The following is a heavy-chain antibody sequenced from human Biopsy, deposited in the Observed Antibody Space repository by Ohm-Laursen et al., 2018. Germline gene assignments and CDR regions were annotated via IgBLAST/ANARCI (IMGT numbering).Heavy chain of an antibody. CDR2: IKSDGSGT. Sequence: SLRLSCAASGFTFSSYAMHWVRQVPGKGLVWVSRIKSDGSGTAYADSVKGRFTISRDNARESIYLQMSTLRAEDTAVYYCARVTLWYPYCYFDHWGRGTLVTVSS. J-gene: IGHJ2*01. CDR1: GFTFSSYA. D-gene: IGHD3-10*01. V-gene: IGHV3-74*01. CDR3: ARVTLWYPYCYFDH.